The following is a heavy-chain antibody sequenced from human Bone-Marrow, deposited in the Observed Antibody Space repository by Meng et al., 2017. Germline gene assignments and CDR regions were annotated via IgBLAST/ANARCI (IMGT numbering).Heavy chain of an antibody. J-gene: IGHJ4*02. V-gene: IGHV3-30*07. Sequence: QGQLVDAGGGGVQPGWSLRRSCATSGFTFSSYAMHWVRQAPGKGLEWVAVISYDGSNTYYADSVKGRFTISRDNSKNTLYLQMNSLRAEDTAVYYCAREGDSSGPNFDYWGQGTLVTVSS. CDR3: AREGDSSGPNFDY. D-gene: IGHD6-19*01. CDR2: ISYDGSNT. CDR1: GFTFSSYA.